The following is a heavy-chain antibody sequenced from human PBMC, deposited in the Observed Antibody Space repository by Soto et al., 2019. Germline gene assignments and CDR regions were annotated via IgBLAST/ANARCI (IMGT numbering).Heavy chain of an antibody. J-gene: IGHJ4*02. CDR3: AKELLWFGELGPFDY. Sequence: EVQLLESGGGLVQPGGSLRLSCAASGFTFSSYAMSWVRQAPGKGLEWVSAISGSGGSTYYADSVKGRFTTSRDNSKNTLYLQMNSLRVEDTAVYYCAKELLWFGELGPFDYRGQGALVTVSS. D-gene: IGHD3-10*01. CDR1: GFTFSSYA. CDR2: ISGSGGST. V-gene: IGHV3-23*01.